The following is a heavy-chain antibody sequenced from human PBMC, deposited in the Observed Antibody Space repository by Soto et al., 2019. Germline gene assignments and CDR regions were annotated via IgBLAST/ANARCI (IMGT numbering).Heavy chain of an antibody. J-gene: IGHJ4*02. CDR3: ARLSSSWYLSYFDY. Sequence: LRLSCAASGFTFSNYAMSWVRQAPGKGLEWVSTISGSGGSTYYADSVKGRFTISRDNAKNTLYLQMNSLRAEDTAVYYCARLSSSWYLSYFDYWGQGTLVTVSS. CDR2: ISGSGGST. V-gene: IGHV3-23*01. D-gene: IGHD6-13*01. CDR1: GFTFSNYA.